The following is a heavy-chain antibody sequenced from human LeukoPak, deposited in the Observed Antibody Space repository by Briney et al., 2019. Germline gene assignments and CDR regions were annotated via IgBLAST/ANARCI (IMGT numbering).Heavy chain of an antibody. CDR3: AKEGDSSGYYLGDYFDY. CDR2: ISGSGGST. Sequence: GGSLRLSCAAPGFTFSSYAMSWVRQAPGKGLEWVSAISGSGGSTYYADSVKGRFTISRDNSKNTLYLQMNSLRAEDTAVYYCAKEGDSSGYYLGDYFDYWGQGTLVTVSS. D-gene: IGHD3-22*01. J-gene: IGHJ4*02. CDR1: GFTFSSYA. V-gene: IGHV3-23*01.